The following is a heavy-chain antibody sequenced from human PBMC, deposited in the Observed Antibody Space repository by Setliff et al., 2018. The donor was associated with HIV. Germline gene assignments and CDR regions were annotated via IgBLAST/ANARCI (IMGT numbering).Heavy chain of an antibody. J-gene: IGHJ4*02. CDR3: ARNAGYSSSWYVY. CDR2: ILYSGGT. D-gene: IGHD6-13*01. Sequence: SETLSLTCSVSGGSIRSSDYYWGWIRQTPGKGLEWIGTILYSGGTSYNPSLKSRVTFSMEGSQNQFSLKVRSVTAADSAIYYCARNAGYSSSWYVYWGQGVLVTVSS. CDR1: GGSIRSSDYY. V-gene: IGHV4-39*07.